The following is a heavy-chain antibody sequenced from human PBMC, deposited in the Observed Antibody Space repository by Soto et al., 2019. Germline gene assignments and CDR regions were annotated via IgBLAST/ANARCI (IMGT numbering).Heavy chain of an antibody. J-gene: IGHJ6*02. Sequence: PGGSLRLSCAASGFTFSSYSMNWVRQAPGKGLEWVSYISSSSSTIYYADSVKGRFTISRDNAKNSLYLQMNSLRDEDTAVYYCAREIAVAGPDYYYYYGMDVWGQGTTVTVSS. CDR1: GFTFSSYS. D-gene: IGHD6-19*01. CDR3: AREIAVAGPDYYYYYGMDV. CDR2: ISSSSSTI. V-gene: IGHV3-48*02.